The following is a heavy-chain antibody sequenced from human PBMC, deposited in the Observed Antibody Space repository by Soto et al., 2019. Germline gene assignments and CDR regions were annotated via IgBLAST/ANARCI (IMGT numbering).Heavy chain of an antibody. CDR1: GFTFSSYG. CDR3: AKRPRDTAMEIDY. Sequence: QVQLVESGGGVVQPGRSLRLSCAASGFTFSSYGMHWVRQAPGKGLEWVAVISYDGSNKYYADSVKGRFTISRDNSKNTLYLQMNSLRAEDTAVYYCAKRPRDTAMEIDYWGQGTLVTVSS. V-gene: IGHV3-30*18. D-gene: IGHD5-18*01. CDR2: ISYDGSNK. J-gene: IGHJ4*02.